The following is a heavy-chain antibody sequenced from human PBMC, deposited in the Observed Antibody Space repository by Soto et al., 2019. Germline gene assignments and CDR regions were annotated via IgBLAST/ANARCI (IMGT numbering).Heavy chain of an antibody. Sequence: QVQLQQWGAGLLKPSETLSLTCAVYGGSFSGYYWSWIRQPPGKGLEWIGEINHSGSTNYNPSLKSRVTISVDTSKNQFSLKLSSVTAADTAVYYCASSFNYRGKYYYYYYMDVWGKGTTVTVSS. D-gene: IGHD4-4*01. V-gene: IGHV4-34*01. J-gene: IGHJ6*03. CDR2: INHSGST. CDR1: GGSFSGYY. CDR3: ASSFNYRGKYYYYYYMDV.